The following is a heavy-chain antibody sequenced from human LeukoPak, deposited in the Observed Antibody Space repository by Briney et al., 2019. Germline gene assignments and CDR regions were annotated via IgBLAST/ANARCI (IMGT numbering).Heavy chain of an antibody. V-gene: IGHV3-23*01. CDR1: GFTFSNYA. Sequence: PGGSLRLSCAASGFTFSNYAMSWVRQAPGKGLQWVSSISGSGTNTYYADYVKGRFTISRDNSKNTLYLQMNSLRAEDTAVYYCAGRSSGSYYFDYWGQGTLVTVSS. J-gene: IGHJ4*02. D-gene: IGHD1-26*01. CDR3: AGRSSGSYYFDY. CDR2: ISGSGTNT.